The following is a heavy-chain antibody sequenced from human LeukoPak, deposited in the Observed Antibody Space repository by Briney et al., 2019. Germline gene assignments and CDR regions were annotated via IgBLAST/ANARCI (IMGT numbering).Heavy chain of an antibody. J-gene: IGHJ4*02. D-gene: IGHD7-27*01. CDR1: GFTFDDYA. CDR3: AREKTGNLHFDY. CDR2: ISWNSGSI. V-gene: IGHV3-9*01. Sequence: PGGSLRLSCAASGFTFDDYAMHWVRQAPGKGLEWVSGISWNSGSIGYADSVKGRFTISRDNAKNTLYLQMNSLRVEDTAVYYCAREKTGNLHFDYWGQGTLVTVSS.